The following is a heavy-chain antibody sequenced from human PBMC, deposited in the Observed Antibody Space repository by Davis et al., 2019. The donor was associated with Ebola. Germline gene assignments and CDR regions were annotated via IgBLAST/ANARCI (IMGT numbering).Heavy chain of an antibody. CDR2: INPHNGNT. D-gene: IGHD3-22*01. Sequence: AASVKVSCKASGYTFTNYGITWVRQAPGQGLEWMGWINPHNGNTNYAQKLQGRVTMTTDTSTSTAYMELRSLGSDDTAVYYCARTVTMIVGNTPLDYWGQGTLVTVSS. V-gene: IGHV1-18*04. CDR1: GYTFTNYG. J-gene: IGHJ4*02. CDR3: ARTVTMIVGNTPLDY.